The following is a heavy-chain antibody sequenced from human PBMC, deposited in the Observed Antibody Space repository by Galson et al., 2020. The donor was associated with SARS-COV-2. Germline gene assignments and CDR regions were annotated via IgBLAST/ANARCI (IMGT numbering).Heavy chain of an antibody. CDR2: IIHIFGTA. V-gene: IGHV1-69*13. Sequence: SVKVSCKASGGTFSSYAISWVRQAPGQGLEWMGGIIHIFGTANYAQKFQGRVTITADESTSTAYMELSSLRSEDTAVYYCASEDYGDYFWPFDYWGQGTLVTVSS. CDR3: ASEDYGDYFWPFDY. CDR1: GGTFSSYA. J-gene: IGHJ4*02. D-gene: IGHD4-17*01.